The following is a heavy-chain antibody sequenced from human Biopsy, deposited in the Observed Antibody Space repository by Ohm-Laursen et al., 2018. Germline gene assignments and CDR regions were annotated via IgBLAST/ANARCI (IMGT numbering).Heavy chain of an antibody. D-gene: IGHD4-17*01. V-gene: IGHV3-74*01. CDR3: ATDHYGSINY. CDR1: GFIFSSAC. Sequence: SLRLSCAASGFIFSSACMHWVRHAPGKGLVWVSCISSDGSTTYADSVKGRFTISRDNAKNTAYLQMNSLRADDTALYYGATDHYGSINYWGQGTLVTVSS. CDR2: ISSDGST. J-gene: IGHJ4*02.